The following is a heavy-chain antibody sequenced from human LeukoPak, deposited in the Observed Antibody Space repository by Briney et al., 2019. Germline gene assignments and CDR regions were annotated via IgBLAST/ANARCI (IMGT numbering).Heavy chain of an antibody. Sequence: GGSLRLSCAASGFTFSSYAMSWVREAPGKGLEWVSAISGSGGSTYYADSVKGRFTISRDNSKNTLYLQMNSLRAEDTPVYYCAKSVRSTVTLDAFDIWGQGTMVTVCS. CDR2: ISGSGGST. V-gene: IGHV3-23*01. CDR1: GFTFSSYA. D-gene: IGHD4-17*01. J-gene: IGHJ3*02. CDR3: AKSVRSTVTLDAFDI.